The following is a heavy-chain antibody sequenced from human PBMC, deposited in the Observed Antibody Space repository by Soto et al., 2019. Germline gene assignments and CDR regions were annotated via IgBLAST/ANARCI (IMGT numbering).Heavy chain of an antibody. J-gene: IGHJ4*02. Sequence: QVHLVQSGPEVRKPGDAVKVSCKASGYTFTSHGVSWVRQPPGQGLEWMGWISTFNGNAHYAQHLQGRLTMTTDTSTSTAYMELNGLTSDDTAVYYCARHVGYSSGWFLDWGQGTLVTVSS. D-gene: IGHD6-19*01. CDR3: ARHVGYSSGWFLD. CDR2: ISTFNGNA. CDR1: GYTFTSHG. V-gene: IGHV1-18*04.